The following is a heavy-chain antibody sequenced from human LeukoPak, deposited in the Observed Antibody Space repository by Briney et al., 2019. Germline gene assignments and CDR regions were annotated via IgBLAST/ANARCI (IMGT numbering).Heavy chain of an antibody. Sequence: ASVKVSCKASGGTFSSYAISWVRQAPGQGLEWMGGIIPIFGTANYAQKFQGRVTITAGESTSTAYMELSSLRAEDTAVYYCAAISYLAFDIWGQGTVVTVSS. CDR2: IIPIFGTA. CDR3: AAISYLAFDI. CDR1: GGTFSSYA. D-gene: IGHD2/OR15-2a*01. V-gene: IGHV1-69*13. J-gene: IGHJ3*02.